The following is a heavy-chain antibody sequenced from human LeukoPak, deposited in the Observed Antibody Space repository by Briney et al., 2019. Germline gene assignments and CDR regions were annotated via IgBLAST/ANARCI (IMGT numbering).Heavy chain of an antibody. CDR2: MNPNSGNT. CDR3: SHIVVVKGAFDI. V-gene: IGHV1-8*01. CDR1: GYTFTSYD. Sequence: ASVKVSCKASGYTFTSYDINWVRQATGQGLEWMGWMNPNSGNTGYAQKFQGRVTMTRNTSISTAYMELSSLRSEDTAVYYCSHIVVVKGAFDIWGQGTMATVSS. D-gene: IGHD2-21*01. J-gene: IGHJ3*02.